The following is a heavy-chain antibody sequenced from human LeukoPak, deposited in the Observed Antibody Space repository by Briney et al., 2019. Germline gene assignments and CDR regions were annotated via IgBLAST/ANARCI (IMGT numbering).Heavy chain of an antibody. Sequence: ASVKVSCKASGYTFTGYYMDWVRQAPGQGLEWMGWINPNSGGTNYAQKFQGRVTMTRDTSISTAYMELSRLRSDDTAVYYCAREEGYCSGGNCYSVHVWGQGALVTVSS. CDR2: INPNSGGT. D-gene: IGHD2-15*01. J-gene: IGHJ4*02. CDR3: AREEGYCSGGNCYSVHV. V-gene: IGHV1-2*02. CDR1: GYTFTGYY.